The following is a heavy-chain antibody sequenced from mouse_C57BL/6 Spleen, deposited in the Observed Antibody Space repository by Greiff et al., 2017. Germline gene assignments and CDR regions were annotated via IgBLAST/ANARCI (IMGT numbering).Heavy chain of an antibody. D-gene: IGHD2-1*01. J-gene: IGHJ4*01. V-gene: IGHV1-26*01. CDR2: INPNNGGT. CDR3: ARGGYYGNFYAMDY. CDR1: GYTFTDYY. Sequence: EVKLQQSGPELVKPGASVKISCKASGYTFTDYYMNWVKQSHGKSLEWIGDINPNNGGTSYNQKFKGKATLTVDKSSSTAYMELRSLTSEDSAVYYCARGGYYGNFYAMDYWGQGTSVTVSS.